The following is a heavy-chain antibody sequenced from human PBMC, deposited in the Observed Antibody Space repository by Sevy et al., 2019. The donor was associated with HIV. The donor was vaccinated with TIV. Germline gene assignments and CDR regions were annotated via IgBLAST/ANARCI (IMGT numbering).Heavy chain of an antibody. D-gene: IGHD5-12*01. CDR1: GFTFSSYG. CDR3: AKDNFSRRRDGYNYLFDY. J-gene: IGHJ4*02. CDR2: IWYDGSNK. Sequence: GGSLRLSCAASGFTFSSYGMHWVRQAPGKGLEWVAVIWYDGSNKYYADSVKGRFTISRDNSKNTLYLQMYSLRAEDTAVYYCAKDNFSRRRDGYNYLFDYWGQGTLVTVSS. V-gene: IGHV3-33*06.